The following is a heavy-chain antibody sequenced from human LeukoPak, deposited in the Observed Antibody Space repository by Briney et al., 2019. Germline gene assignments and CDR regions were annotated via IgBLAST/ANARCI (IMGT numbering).Heavy chain of an antibody. CDR2: IYTSGST. Sequence: PSETLSLTCTVSGGSISSGSYYWSWIRQPAGKGLEWIGRIYTSGSTNYNPSLESRVTISVDTSKNQFSLKLSSVTAADTAVYYCARDRALYCSGGSCYYNPPDAFDIWGQGTMVTVSS. J-gene: IGHJ3*02. D-gene: IGHD2-15*01. CDR1: GGSISSGSYY. CDR3: ARDRALYCSGGSCYYNPPDAFDI. V-gene: IGHV4-61*02.